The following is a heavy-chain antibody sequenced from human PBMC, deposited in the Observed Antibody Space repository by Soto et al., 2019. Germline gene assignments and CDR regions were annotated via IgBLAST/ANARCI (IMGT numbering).Heavy chain of an antibody. D-gene: IGHD2-2*01. J-gene: IGHJ4*02. CDR2: ISAYNGDT. V-gene: IGHV1-18*01. Sequence: QVQLVQSGAEVKKPGASVKVSCKASGYTFTSYGISWVRQAPGQGLEWMGWISAYNGDTNYAQKLQGRVTMTTDTSTSTAYMELRSLRSDDTAVYYCARGAVGIVVVPAAMAFDYWGQGTLVTVSS. CDR1: GYTFTSYG. CDR3: ARGAVGIVVVPAAMAFDY.